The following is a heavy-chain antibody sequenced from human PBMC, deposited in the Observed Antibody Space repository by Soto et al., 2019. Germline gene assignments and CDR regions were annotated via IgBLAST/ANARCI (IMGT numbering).Heavy chain of an antibody. Sequence: GESLTISCKGSGYIFSTYWIAWVRQMPGKGLEWMGIIYPDDSETRYSPSFQGQVTISVDKSTSTAYLQWSSLKASDSAMYYCARQPGAAAGSDYWGLGTLVNVS. CDR2: IYPDDSET. CDR1: GYIFSTYW. V-gene: IGHV5-51*01. J-gene: IGHJ4*02. CDR3: ARQPGAAAGSDY. D-gene: IGHD6-13*01.